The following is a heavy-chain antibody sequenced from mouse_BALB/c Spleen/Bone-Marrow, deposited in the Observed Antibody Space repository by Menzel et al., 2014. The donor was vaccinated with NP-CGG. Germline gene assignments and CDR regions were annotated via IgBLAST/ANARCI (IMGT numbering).Heavy chain of an antibody. CDR2: INDGGSYT. Sequence: EVQGVESGGGLVKPGGSLKLSCAVSGFTFSDYYMYWVRQNPEKRLEWVATINDGGSYTYYPDSVKGRFTISRDNAKNNLYLQMSSLKSEDTAMYYCARRSDYDYFDYWGQGTTLTVSS. D-gene: IGHD2-4*01. J-gene: IGHJ2*01. V-gene: IGHV5-4*02. CDR1: GFTFSDYY. CDR3: ARRSDYDYFDY.